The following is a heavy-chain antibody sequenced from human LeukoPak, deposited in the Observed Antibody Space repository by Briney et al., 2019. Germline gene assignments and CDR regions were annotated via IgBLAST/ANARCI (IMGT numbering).Heavy chain of an antibody. CDR3: ARAGYCSATTCQWVPLV. CDR2: VSYSGNT. CDR1: GGSISTYY. D-gene: IGHD6-19*01. Sequence: SETLSLTCTVSGGSISTYYWVWIRQSPGKGLEWLGYVSYSGNTNYNPSLKSRVTISVDTSKNQLSLKLSFMTAADTAVYYCARAGYCSATTCQWVPLVWGQGTTVTVSS. J-gene: IGHJ6*02. V-gene: IGHV4-59*01.